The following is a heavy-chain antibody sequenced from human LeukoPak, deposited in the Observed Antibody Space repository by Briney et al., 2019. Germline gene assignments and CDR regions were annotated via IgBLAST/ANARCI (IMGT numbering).Heavy chain of an antibody. V-gene: IGHV1-8*03. J-gene: IGHJ5*02. CDR3: ARVIVVIPGTNVWFDP. D-gene: IGHD2-2*01. CDR1: GYTFTSSD. CDR2: INPNSGNT. Sequence: ASVKVSYKTSGYTFTSSDINWVRQATGQGLEWMGWINPNSGNTGYAQKFQGRVTITRNTSIGTAYMELSSLSSEDTAVYYCARVIVVIPGTNVWFDPWGQGTLVTVSS.